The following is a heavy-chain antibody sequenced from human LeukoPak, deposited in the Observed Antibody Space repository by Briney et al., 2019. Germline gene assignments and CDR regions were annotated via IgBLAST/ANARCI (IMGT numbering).Heavy chain of an antibody. CDR3: ARGRPLTHIAVVPAAIYY. CDR2: IYYSGGT. D-gene: IGHD2-2*01. J-gene: IGHJ4*02. Sequence: PSETLSLTCTVSGGSISSYYWTWIRQPPGKGLGLEWIGYIYYSGGTNYNPSLKSRVTISIDTSKNQVSLKLSSVTAADTAVYYCARGRPLTHIAVVPAAIYYWGQGTLVTVSS. V-gene: IGHV4-59*08. CDR1: GGSISSYY.